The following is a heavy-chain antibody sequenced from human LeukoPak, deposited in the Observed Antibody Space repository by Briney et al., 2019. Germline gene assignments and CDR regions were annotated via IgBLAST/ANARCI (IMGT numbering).Heavy chain of an antibody. CDR1: GSTFRNHA. V-gene: IGHV3-30*04. D-gene: IGHD3-10*01. CDR2: ISHDGTND. Sequence: SGGSLRLSCAASGSTFRNHAIHWVRQAPGKGLERVTVISHDGTNDYYRDSVKGRFTISRDNSKNTVLLQMNSLSPDDTALYYCVGSPTYYYMDVWGKGTTVTVSS. J-gene: IGHJ6*03. CDR3: VGSPTYYYMDV.